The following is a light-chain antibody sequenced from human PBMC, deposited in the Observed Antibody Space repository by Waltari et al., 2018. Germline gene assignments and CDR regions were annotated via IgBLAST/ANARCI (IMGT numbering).Light chain of an antibody. V-gene: IGLV2-23*01. J-gene: IGLJ3*02. CDR2: EDN. Sequence: QSALTQTASVSGSPGQSITISCTGTSCDIGSPNLVSWYQKSPGKAPRLIIYEDNKRPSGASNRFSGSKSGNTASLTIFGLQAEDEGEYYCCSYAGRRSLMFGGGTKVTVL. CDR3: CSYAGRRSLM. CDR1: SCDIGSPNL.